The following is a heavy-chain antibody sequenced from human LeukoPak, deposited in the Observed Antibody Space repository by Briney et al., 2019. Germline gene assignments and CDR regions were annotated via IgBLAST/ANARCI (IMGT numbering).Heavy chain of an antibody. D-gene: IGHD3-3*01. J-gene: IGHJ4*02. V-gene: IGHV3-23*01. CDR1: GFTFSSYA. CDR3: AKTMFWSGYYADY. Sequence: GGSLRLPCAASGFTFSSYAMSWVRQAPGKGLEWVSAINGSGGSTYYADSVKGRFTISRDNSKNTLYLQKNSLRAEDTAVYYCAKTMFWSGYYADYWGQGTLVTVSS. CDR2: INGSGGST.